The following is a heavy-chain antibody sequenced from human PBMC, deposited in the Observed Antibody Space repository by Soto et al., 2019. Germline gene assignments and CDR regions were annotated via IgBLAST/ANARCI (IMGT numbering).Heavy chain of an antibody. J-gene: IGHJ6*03. V-gene: IGHV4-59*08. D-gene: IGHD3-16*01. CDR2: IYYSGST. Sequence: QVQLQESGPGLVKPSETLSLSCNVSGGSISGHYWSWVRQTPGKGLEWIGYIYYSGSTNYNHSLKSRVTISVDTSKNHFSLRLPSVTAADTAVYYCARGPYYDLIWNYYYMDVWGKGTTVTVS. CDR1: GGSISGHY. CDR3: ARGPYYDLIWNYYYMDV.